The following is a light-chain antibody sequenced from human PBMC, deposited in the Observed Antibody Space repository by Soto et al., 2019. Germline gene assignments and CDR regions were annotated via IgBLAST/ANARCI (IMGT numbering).Light chain of an antibody. V-gene: IGKV2-24*01. CDR2: KIS. J-gene: IGKJ2*01. Sequence: DIVLTQTRLSSPVTLGQPASISCRSSQSLVHIDGNTYFNWLQQRPGQPPRLLIYKISNRFPGVPDRFSGSGAVTDFTLKISSVEAEDVGVYYCMQATHSYTFGQGSRLEIK. CDR1: QSLVHIDGNTY. CDR3: MQATHSYT.